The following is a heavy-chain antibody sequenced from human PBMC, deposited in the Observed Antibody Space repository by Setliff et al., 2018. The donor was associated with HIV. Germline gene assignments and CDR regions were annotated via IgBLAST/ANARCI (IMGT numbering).Heavy chain of an antibody. D-gene: IGHD3-16*01. Sequence: SVKVSCKASGGGLSNHAITWVRQAPGQGLEWMGVITPIFTTTDYAQKFRGRLTINADESTDTAYMELRSLRSADTAIYYCATLNEYAYQTGGWFDPWGQGTPVTVSS. V-gene: IGHV1-69*13. CDR1: GGGLSNHA. CDR2: ITPIFTTT. J-gene: IGHJ5*02. CDR3: ATLNEYAYQTGGWFDP.